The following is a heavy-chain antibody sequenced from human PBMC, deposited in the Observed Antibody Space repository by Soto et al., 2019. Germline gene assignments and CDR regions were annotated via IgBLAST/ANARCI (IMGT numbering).Heavy chain of an antibody. V-gene: IGHV3-23*01. CDR3: ARDFRPGLIVPTKSGFDP. J-gene: IGHJ5*02. CDR2: TSNGGNT. Sequence: GGSLRLSCEASGSPFSTYAMTWVRQVPGKGLEWVSTTSNGGNTEFAESVRGRFTVFRDNSKNTIYLQMSSLRAEDSAIYFCARDFRPGLIVPTKSGFDPWGQGTPVTVSS. CDR1: GSPFSTYA. D-gene: IGHD2-15*01.